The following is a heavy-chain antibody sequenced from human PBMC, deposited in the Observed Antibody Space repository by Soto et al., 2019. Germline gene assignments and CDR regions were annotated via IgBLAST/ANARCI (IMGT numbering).Heavy chain of an antibody. CDR2: ISGNGAGT. J-gene: IGHJ6*02. CDR1: GFTFGQSA. Sequence: GGSLRLSCAASGFTFGQSAMIWGRQAPGKGLQWVSFISGNGAGTSYADSVRGRFTISRDNYKNTVYLQMNSLRADDTAVYFCAKGHDLWSGYTYYYGMYVWGQGTTVTVSS. D-gene: IGHD3-3*01. V-gene: IGHV3-23*01. CDR3: AKGHDLWSGYTYYYGMYV.